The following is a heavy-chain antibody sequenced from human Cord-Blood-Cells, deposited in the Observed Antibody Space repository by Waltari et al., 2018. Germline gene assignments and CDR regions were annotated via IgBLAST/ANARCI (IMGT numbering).Heavy chain of an antibody. Sequence: EVQLVQSGAEVKKPGESLKISCKGSGYSFTSYWIGWVRQMPGKGLEWMGISYPCDSYTISRPAFQGQVTISADKSRGTAYLQWSSLKASDTAMYDCARRVGATTAFDIWGQGTMVTVSS. CDR2: SYPCDSYT. V-gene: IGHV5-51*03. D-gene: IGHD1-26*01. J-gene: IGHJ3*02. CDR3: ARRVGATTAFDI. CDR1: GYSFTSYW.